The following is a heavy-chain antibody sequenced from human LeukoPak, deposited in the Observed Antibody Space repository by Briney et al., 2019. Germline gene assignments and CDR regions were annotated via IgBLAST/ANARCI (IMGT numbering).Heavy chain of an antibody. CDR1: GGSFSGYY. CDR3: ARDMYSGSYSYYFDY. V-gene: IGHV4-34*01. CDR2: INHSGST. D-gene: IGHD1-26*01. J-gene: IGHJ4*02. Sequence: SETLSLTCAVYGGSFSGYYWSWIRQPPGKGLEWIGEINHSGSTNYNPSLKSRVTISVDTSKNQFSLKLSSVTAADTAVYYCARDMYSGSYSYYFDYWGQGTLVTVSS.